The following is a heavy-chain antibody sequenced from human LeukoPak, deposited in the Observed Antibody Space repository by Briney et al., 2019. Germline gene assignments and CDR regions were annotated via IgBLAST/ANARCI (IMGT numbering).Heavy chain of an antibody. Sequence: GGSLRLSCAASGFTFSSYSMNWARQAPGKGLEWVSYISYSSSTIYYADSVKGRFTISRDNGKNSLYLQMNSLRAEDTAVYYCARDAYCSTTICKEYFDLWGRGTLVTVSS. CDR1: GFTFSSYS. D-gene: IGHD2-2*01. V-gene: IGHV3-48*01. CDR3: ARDAYCSTTICKEYFDL. J-gene: IGHJ2*01. CDR2: ISYSSSTI.